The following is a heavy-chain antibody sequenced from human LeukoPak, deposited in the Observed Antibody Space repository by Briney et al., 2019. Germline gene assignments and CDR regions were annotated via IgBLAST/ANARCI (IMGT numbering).Heavy chain of an antibody. D-gene: IGHD2-15*01. CDR1: GYSINSGYF. V-gene: IGHV4-38-2*02. Sequence: SETLSLTCTVSGYSINSGYFWGWVRQPPGKAPEWIGSIFHTGDVYYNPSLRSRVTISVDTSRNQVPLKVTSVTAADTALYYCARVVASTSIDSWGQGILVTVSS. J-gene: IGHJ4*02. CDR3: ARVVASTSIDS. CDR2: IFHTGDV.